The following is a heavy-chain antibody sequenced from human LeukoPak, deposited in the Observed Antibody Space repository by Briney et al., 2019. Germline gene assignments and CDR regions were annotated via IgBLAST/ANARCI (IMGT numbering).Heavy chain of an antibody. V-gene: IGHV4-38-2*01. CDR2: FYHSGST. D-gene: IGHD4-11*01. Sequence: GSLRLSCVASGFTFSSYWMTWVRQAPGKGLEWVGSFYHSGSTYYNPSLKSRVTISVDTSKNQFSLKLRSVTAADTAVYYCARSKGRVSWFDPWGQGTLVTVSS. CDR3: ARSKGRVSWFDP. J-gene: IGHJ5*02. CDR1: GFTFSSYW.